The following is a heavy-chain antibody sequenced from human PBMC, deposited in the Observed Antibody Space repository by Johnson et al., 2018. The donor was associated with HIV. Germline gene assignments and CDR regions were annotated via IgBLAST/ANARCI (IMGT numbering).Heavy chain of an antibody. CDR3: ARASGYYLSDAFDI. D-gene: IGHD3-22*01. Sequence: QVQLVESGGGVVQPGTSLRLSCTASGFIFHNYAMHWVRQAPGKGLEWVAFISYDGSNKYYADSVKGRFTISRDNSKNTLYLQMNSLRAGDTAVYYCARASGYYLSDAFDIWGQGTMVTVSS. CDR1: GFIFHNYA. V-gene: IGHV3-30*04. CDR2: ISYDGSNK. J-gene: IGHJ3*02.